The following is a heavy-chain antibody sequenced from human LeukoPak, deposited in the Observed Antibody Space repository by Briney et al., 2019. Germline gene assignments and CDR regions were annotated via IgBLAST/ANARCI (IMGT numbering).Heavy chain of an antibody. J-gene: IGHJ4*02. D-gene: IGHD6-19*01. V-gene: IGHV3-23*01. Sequence: GGSLRPSCVASGFSFSNLAMSWVRQAPGNGLEWVSVISDSGGITYYADSVKGRFTISRDNSRNTLYLQMNSLRVDDTAVYYCAKDARRYSGWYFFDHWGQGTLVTVSS. CDR1: GFSFSNLA. CDR3: AKDARRYSGWYFFDH. CDR2: ISDSGGIT.